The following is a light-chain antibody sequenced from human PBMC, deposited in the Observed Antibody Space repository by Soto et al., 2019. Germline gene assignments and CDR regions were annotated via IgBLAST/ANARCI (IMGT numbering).Light chain of an antibody. CDR2: GAS. CDR1: QSVSNN. V-gene: IGKV3-15*01. Sequence: IVMTQSPATLSASPGGRASLSCRASQSVSNNLAWYQQKPGQAPRLLIYGASTRAAGIPGRFSGSGSGTEFTLIISSLQPDDFAVYYCQQYHNAGSTFGQGTKVEI. J-gene: IGKJ1*01. CDR3: QQYHNAGST.